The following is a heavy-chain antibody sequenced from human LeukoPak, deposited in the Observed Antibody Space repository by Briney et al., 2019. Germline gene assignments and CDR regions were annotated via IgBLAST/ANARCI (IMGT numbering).Heavy chain of an antibody. CDR2: ISYSGST. CDR3: ARDLKGLIVLMD. V-gene: IGHV4-30-4*01. Sequence: PSETLSLTCTVSGGSISSGDYYWSWIRQPPGKGLEWIGYISYSGSTYYTPSLKSRVTVSVDTSKNQFSLKLSSVTAADTAVYYCARDLKGLIVLMDWGQGTLVTVSS. CDR1: GGSISSGDYY. J-gene: IGHJ4*02. D-gene: IGHD2-8*01.